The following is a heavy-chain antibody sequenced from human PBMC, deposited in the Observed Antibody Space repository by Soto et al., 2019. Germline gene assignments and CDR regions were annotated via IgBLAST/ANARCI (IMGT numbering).Heavy chain of an antibody. CDR1: GFTFSTHA. J-gene: IGHJ6*02. D-gene: IGHD6-19*01. Sequence: EAQLSESGGDSVQPGGSLRLSCGASGFTFSTHAMSWVRRFPGKGLQWASAISGSGDRTYYADSVKGRFTISRDNSRNMLYLQMNSLSAEDTAIYYCVKHCSGDKCPCMDVWGPGTTVTVSS. CDR2: ISGSGDRT. CDR3: VKHCSGDKCPCMDV. V-gene: IGHV3-23*01.